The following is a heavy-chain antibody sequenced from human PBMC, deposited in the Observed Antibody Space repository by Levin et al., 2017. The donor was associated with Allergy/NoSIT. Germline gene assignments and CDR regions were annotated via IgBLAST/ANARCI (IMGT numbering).Heavy chain of an antibody. V-gene: IGHV3-30*18. D-gene: IGHD4-17*01. CDR1: GFTFSTYG. CDR3: AKGACGDSLDYYFDY. Sequence: GESLKISCAASGFTFSTYGMHWVRQAPGKGLEWVAIISYDGSNKYYADSVKGRFTISRDNSKNTLFLQMNSLRAEDTAVYYCAKGACGDSLDYYFDYWGQGTLVTVSS. J-gene: IGHJ4*02. CDR2: ISYDGSNK.